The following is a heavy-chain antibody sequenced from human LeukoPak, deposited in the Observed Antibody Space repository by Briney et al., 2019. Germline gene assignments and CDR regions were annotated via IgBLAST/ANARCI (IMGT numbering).Heavy chain of an antibody. J-gene: IGHJ4*02. D-gene: IGHD6-13*01. CDR2: INHSGST. CDR1: GGSFSGYY. Sequence: SETLSLTCAVYGGSFSGYYWSWIRQPPGKGLEWIGEINHSGSTNYNPSLKSRVTIAVDTSKNQFSLKLSSVTAADTAVYYCARRPAAGYYFDYWGQGTLVTVSS. CDR3: ARRPAAGYYFDY. V-gene: IGHV4-34*01.